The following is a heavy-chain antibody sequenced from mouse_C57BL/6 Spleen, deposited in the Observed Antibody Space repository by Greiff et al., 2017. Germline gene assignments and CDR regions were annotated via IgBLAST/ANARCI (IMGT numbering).Heavy chain of an antibody. CDR3: ARWAITTAGYFDY. Sequence: VQLQQPGAELVKPGASVKLSCKASGYTFTSYWMHWVKQRPGQGLEWIGMIHPNSGSTNYNEKFKSKATLTVDKSSSTAYMQLSSLTSEDSAVYYCARWAITTAGYFDYWGQGTTLTVSS. V-gene: IGHV1-64*01. CDR1: GYTFTSYW. J-gene: IGHJ2*01. D-gene: IGHD1-1*01. CDR2: IHPNSGST.